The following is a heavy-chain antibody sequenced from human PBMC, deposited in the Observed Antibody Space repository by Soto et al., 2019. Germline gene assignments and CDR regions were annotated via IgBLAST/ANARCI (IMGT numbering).Heavy chain of an antibody. Sequence: QLQLQESGSGLVKPSQTLSLTCAVSGGSISSGGYSWSWIRQPPGKGLEWIGYIYQSGSTYYNPSLKRRATXSXAXXKNQFSLKLSAVTAADTAVYYCASNRGGRPTLFDYWGQGTLVTVSS. J-gene: IGHJ4*02. V-gene: IGHV4-30-2*01. D-gene: IGHD1-26*01. CDR1: GGSISSGGYS. CDR3: ASNRGGRPTLFDY. CDR2: IYQSGST.